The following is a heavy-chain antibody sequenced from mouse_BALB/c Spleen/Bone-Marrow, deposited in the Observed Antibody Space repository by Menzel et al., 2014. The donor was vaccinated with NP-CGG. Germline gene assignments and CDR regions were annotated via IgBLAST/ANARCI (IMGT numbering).Heavy chain of an antibody. CDR1: GFTFSNYW. CDR3: TRRGRGYALDY. Sequence: DVKLQESGGGLVQPGGSMKLSCVASGFTFSNYWMNWFRQSPEKGLEWVAEIRLKSNNYATHYAESVIGRFTISRDESKSGVYLQMNNLRAEDTGIHYCTRRGRGYALDYWGQGTSVTVSS. CDR2: IRLKSNNYAT. V-gene: IGHV6-6*02. J-gene: IGHJ4*01.